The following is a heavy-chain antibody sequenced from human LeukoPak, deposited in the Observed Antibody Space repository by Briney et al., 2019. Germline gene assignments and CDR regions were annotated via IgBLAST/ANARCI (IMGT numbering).Heavy chain of an antibody. CDR2: IIPIFGTA. CDR1: GGTFSSYA. J-gene: IGHJ4*02. V-gene: IGHV1-69*06. Sequence: SVKVSCKASGGTFSSYAISWVRQAPGQGLEWMGGIIPIFGTANYAQKFQGRVTITADKSTSTAYMELRSLRSDDTAVYYCARDRAFSSGYGYWGQGTLVTVSS. CDR3: ARDRAFSSGYGY. D-gene: IGHD3-22*01.